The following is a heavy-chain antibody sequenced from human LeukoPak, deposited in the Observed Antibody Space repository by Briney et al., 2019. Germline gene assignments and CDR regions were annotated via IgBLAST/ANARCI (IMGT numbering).Heavy chain of an antibody. V-gene: IGHV3-9*01. CDR3: AKELQGDAFDI. Sequence: PGGSLRLSCAASGFTFDDYAMHWVRPAPGKGLEWVSGISWNSGSIGYADSVKGRFTISRDNAKNSLYLQMNSLRAEDTALYYCAKELQGDAFDIWGQGTMVTVSS. CDR2: ISWNSGSI. D-gene: IGHD4-11*01. J-gene: IGHJ3*02. CDR1: GFTFDDYA.